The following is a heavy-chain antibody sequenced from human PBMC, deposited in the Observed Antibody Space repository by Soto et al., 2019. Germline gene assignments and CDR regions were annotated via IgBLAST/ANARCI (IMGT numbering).Heavy chain of an antibody. D-gene: IGHD3-10*01. CDR2: INPNSGGT. Sequence: QVQLVQSGAEVKKPGASVKVSCKASGYTFTGYYMHWVRQAPGQGLEWMGWINPNSGGTNYAQKFQGWVTMTRDTSISTAYMELSRLRSDDTAVYYCARVPLYYYGSGSYLGTGAFDIWGQGTMVTVSS. CDR1: GYTFTGYY. V-gene: IGHV1-2*04. CDR3: ARVPLYYYGSGSYLGTGAFDI. J-gene: IGHJ3*02.